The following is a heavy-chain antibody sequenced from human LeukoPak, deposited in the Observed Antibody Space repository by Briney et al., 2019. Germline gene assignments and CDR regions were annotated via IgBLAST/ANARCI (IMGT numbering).Heavy chain of an antibody. CDR1: GFIFSSYG. CDR2: ISYEGSIK. D-gene: IGHD5-18*01. J-gene: IGHJ4*02. CDR3: ARGGGYNYGPLDC. Sequence: GGSLGLSCAASGFIFSSYGIHWVRQAPGKGLEWVAVISYEGSIKYYADSVKARFTTSRDNSKNALSLQMNSLRVEDTAVYYCARGGGYNYGPLDCWGQGTLVTVSS. V-gene: IGHV3-30*03.